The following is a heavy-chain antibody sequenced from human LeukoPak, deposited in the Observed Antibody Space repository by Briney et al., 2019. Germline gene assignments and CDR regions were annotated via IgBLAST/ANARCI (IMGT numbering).Heavy chain of an antibody. J-gene: IGHJ6*02. CDR3: ARDIKWLGRYYYYGLDV. V-gene: IGHV3-30*04. CDR1: GFSFSSYT. D-gene: IGHD6-19*01. CDR2: MSYDGTNE. Sequence: GGSLRLSCAGSGFSFSSYTMHWVRQAPRKGLEWVAIMSYDGTNEYYADSVKGRFTISRDNSKNTLYLQVNSLRAEDTAVYYCARDIKWLGRYYYYGLDVWGQGTTVTVSS.